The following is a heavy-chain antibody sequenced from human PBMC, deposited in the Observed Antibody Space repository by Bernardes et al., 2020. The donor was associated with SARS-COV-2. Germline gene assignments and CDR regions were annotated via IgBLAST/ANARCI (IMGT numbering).Heavy chain of an antibody. D-gene: IGHD3-10*01. J-gene: IGHJ4*02. CDR1: GGSFSGYY. CDR3: ARDASWEGSGVDY. Sequence: SEPLSLTCAVYGGSFSGYYWSWIRQPPGKGLEWIGEINHSGSTNYNPSLKSRVTISVDTSKNQFSLKLSSVTAADTAVYYCARDASWEGSGVDYWGQGTLVTVSS. CDR2: INHSGST. V-gene: IGHV4-34*01.